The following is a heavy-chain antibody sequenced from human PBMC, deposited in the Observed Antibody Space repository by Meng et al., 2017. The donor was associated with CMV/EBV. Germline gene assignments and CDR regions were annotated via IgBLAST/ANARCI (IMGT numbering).Heavy chain of an antibody. Sequence: QIQLVQSGAEVKKPGSSVKVSCKASGGTFSSYSISWVRQAPGQRLEWMGAITPLFGTSTYAEKFQGRVMITADESTSTAYMELSSLKSDDTAVYYCAREKIISRFAYFHHWGQGTLVTVSS. D-gene: IGHD3-10*01. CDR1: GGTFSSYS. CDR3: AREKIISRFAYFHH. CDR2: ITPLFGTS. V-gene: IGHV1-69*01. J-gene: IGHJ1*01.